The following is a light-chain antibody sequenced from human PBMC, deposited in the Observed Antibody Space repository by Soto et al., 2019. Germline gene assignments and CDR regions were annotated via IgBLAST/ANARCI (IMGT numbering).Light chain of an antibody. CDR2: SDN. V-gene: IGLV1-47*02. Sequence: QLVLTQPPSASGTPGQRVTIACSGSSTNIESNFVYWYQQLPGAAPKFLIHSDNQRPSGVPDRFSGSKSGTSAFLAISGLRSEDEADYYCATWDDTLNAAVFGGGTKLTVL. CDR1: STNIESNF. CDR3: ATWDDTLNAAV. J-gene: IGLJ2*01.